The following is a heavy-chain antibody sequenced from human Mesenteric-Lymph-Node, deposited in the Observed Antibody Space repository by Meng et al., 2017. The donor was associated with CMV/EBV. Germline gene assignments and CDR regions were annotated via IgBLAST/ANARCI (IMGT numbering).Heavy chain of an antibody. CDR1: GFTFNSYG. Sequence: GESLKISCVASGFTFNSYGVHWVRQAPGKGLEWVAFMSFDGTNYYYIDSVRGRFTISRDNSKNTLYLQMNSLRAEDTAVYYCARDLTIAAALGWFDPWGQGTLVTVSS. D-gene: IGHD6-13*01. CDR2: MSFDGTNY. V-gene: IGHV3-30*02. CDR3: ARDLTIAAALGWFDP. J-gene: IGHJ5*02.